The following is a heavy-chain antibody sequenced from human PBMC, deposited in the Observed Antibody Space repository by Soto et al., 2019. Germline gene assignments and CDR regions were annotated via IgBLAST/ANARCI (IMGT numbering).Heavy chain of an antibody. CDR1: GFTFSSYG. J-gene: IGHJ4*02. CDR3: ARDGATNIVATIPDY. D-gene: IGHD5-12*01. V-gene: IGHV3-33*01. Sequence: QVQLVESGGGVVQPGRSLRLSCAASGFTFSSYGMHWVRQAPGKGLEWVAVIWYDGSNKYYADSVKGRFTISRDNSKNTLYLQMNSLRAEDTAVYYCARDGATNIVATIPDYWGQGTLVTVSS. CDR2: IWYDGSNK.